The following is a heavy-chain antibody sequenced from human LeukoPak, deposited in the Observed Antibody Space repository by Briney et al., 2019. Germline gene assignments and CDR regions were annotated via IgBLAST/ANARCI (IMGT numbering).Heavy chain of an antibody. J-gene: IGHJ6*03. CDR1: VGSLCGYY. D-gene: IGHD3-22*01. V-gene: IGHV4-34*01. Sequence: SETLSLTCAVYVGSLCGYYWTWIPETPEKGVEWLGQMNPSGRTNDNPSLKSRVTISVDTSKNQLSLELSSVTAADTAVYYCARGRQDVTMIVVVMTAVAYNLDVWGKGTTVTVS. CDR2: MNPSGRT. CDR3: ARGRQDVTMIVVVMTAVAYNLDV.